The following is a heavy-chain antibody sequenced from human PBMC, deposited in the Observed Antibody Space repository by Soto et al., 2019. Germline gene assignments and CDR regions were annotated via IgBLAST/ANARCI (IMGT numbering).Heavy chain of an antibody. CDR2: IYYSGST. CDR3: ARLDFYGSGSPPNWFAP. V-gene: IGHV4-39*01. CDR1: GGSISSSSYY. J-gene: IGHJ5*02. D-gene: IGHD3-10*01. Sequence: SETLSLTCTVYGGSISSSSYYWGWIRQPPGKGLEWIGSIYYSGSTYYNPSLKSRVTISVDTSKNQFSLKLSSVTAADTAVYYCARLDFYGSGSPPNWFAPWGQGTVVTVSS.